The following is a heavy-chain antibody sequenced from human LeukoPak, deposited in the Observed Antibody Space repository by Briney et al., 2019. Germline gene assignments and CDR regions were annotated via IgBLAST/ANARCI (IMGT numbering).Heavy chain of an antibody. Sequence: GGSLRLSCTASGFTFSNYWMSWVRQAPGKGLEWVASIKQDGSDKYYVDSVKGRFTISRDNAKNSLYLQMNSLRAEDTAVYYCARGGYDYFDYWGQGTLVTVSS. CDR2: IKQDGSDK. D-gene: IGHD5-12*01. CDR3: ARGGYDYFDY. V-gene: IGHV3-7*03. J-gene: IGHJ4*02. CDR1: GFTFSNYW.